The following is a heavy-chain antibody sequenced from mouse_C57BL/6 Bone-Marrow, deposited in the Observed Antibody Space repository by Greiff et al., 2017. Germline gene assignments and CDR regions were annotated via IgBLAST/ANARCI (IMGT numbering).Heavy chain of an antibody. D-gene: IGHD1-1*01. V-gene: IGHV1-12*01. J-gene: IGHJ2*01. Sequence: SGAELGRPGASVKMSCKASGYTFTSYTMHWVKQTPRQGVEWSGASYPGNGDTSYNQKFKGKDTLSVDKSSSTVYMQLSSLISEDSAVYFCARWSYYYGRYFDYWGQGTTLTVSS. CDR3: ARWSYYYGRYFDY. CDR1: GYTFTSYT. CDR2: SYPGNGDT.